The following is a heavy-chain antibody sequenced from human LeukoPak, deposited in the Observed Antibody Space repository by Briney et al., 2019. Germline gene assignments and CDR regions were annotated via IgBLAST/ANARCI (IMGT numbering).Heavy chain of an antibody. V-gene: IGHV5-51*01. CDR3: ATPSYGNTYYYGMDV. Sequence: GESLKISCKGSGYSFTSYWIGWVRQMPGKGLEWMGIIYPGDSDTRYSPSFQGQVTISADKSISTAYLQWSSLKASDTAMYYCATPSYGNTYYYGMDVWGQGTTVTLSS. J-gene: IGHJ6*02. CDR1: GYSFTSYW. CDR2: IYPGDSDT. D-gene: IGHD1-26*01.